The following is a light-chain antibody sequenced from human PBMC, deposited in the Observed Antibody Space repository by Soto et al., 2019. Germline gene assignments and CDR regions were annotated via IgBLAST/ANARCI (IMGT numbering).Light chain of an antibody. V-gene: IGLV2-23*02. CDR3: CSYGGSSNHFV. J-gene: IGLJ1*01. CDR1: SSGVGYYNL. CDR2: EVS. Sequence: QSVLTQPASVSGSPGQSITISCTGTSSGVGYYNLVSWYQQHPGKAPKLMIYEVSKRPSGFSNLFSGSKSGNTASLTITGLQAEDEADYYCCSYGGSSNHFVFGTGTKLTVL.